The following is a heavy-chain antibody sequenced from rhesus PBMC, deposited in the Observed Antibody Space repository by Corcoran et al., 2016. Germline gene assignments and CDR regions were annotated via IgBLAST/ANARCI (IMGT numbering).Heavy chain of an antibody. CDR2: ISYSGRT. CDR3: ARDGSYGLDS. V-gene: IGHV4-122*02. CDR1: GYSISSGYG. D-gene: IGHD1-44*02. Sequence: QLQLQESGPGLVKPSETLSLTCAVSGYSISSGYGWSWIRQPPGKGLEWIGYISYSGRTSSNPSLKSRGTSSRDTSKNQFSLKLSSVTAADTAVYYCARDGSYGLDSWGQGVVVTVSS. J-gene: IGHJ6*01.